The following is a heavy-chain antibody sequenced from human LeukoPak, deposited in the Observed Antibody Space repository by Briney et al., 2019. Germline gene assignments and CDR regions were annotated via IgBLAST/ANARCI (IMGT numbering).Heavy chain of an antibody. CDR3: ASDPSGGYPGY. D-gene: IGHD1-26*01. J-gene: IGHJ4*02. Sequence: ASVKVSCKASGYTFTGYYMHWVRQAPGQGLEWMGWINPNSGDTNYAQKFQGRVTMTRDTSISTAYMELSRLTSDDTAVYYCASDPSGGYPGYWGQGTLVTVSS. V-gene: IGHV1-2*02. CDR2: INPNSGDT. CDR1: GYTFTGYY.